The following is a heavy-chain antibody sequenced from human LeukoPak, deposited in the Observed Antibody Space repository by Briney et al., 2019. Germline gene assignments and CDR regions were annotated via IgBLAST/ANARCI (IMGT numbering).Heavy chain of an antibody. CDR3: ARSRYPTPPMRITAHGLFQH. V-gene: IGHV4-39*01. D-gene: IGHD2-15*01. CDR1: GGSISSSSYY. J-gene: IGHJ1*01. CDR2: IYYSGST. Sequence: SETLSLTCTVSGGSISSSSYYWGWIRQPPGKGLEWIGSIYYSGSTYYNPSLKSRVTISVDTSKNQFSLKLSSVTAADTAVYYCARSRYPTPPMRITAHGLFQHLGPGHPVTVSS.